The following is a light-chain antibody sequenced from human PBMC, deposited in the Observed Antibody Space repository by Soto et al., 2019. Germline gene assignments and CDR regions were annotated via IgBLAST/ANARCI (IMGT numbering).Light chain of an antibody. CDR1: QSVLHSSNNKNY. V-gene: IGKV4-1*01. J-gene: IGKJ1*01. CDR3: QQYYSTPQP. CDR2: WAS. Sequence: DIVLTQSPDSLAVSLGERATINCKSSQSVLHSSNNKNYLAWYQQKPGQPPKLLIYWASTRESGVPDRFSGSGSGTDFTLTISSLQAEDVAVYFCQQYYSTPQPFGQGTKVEIK.